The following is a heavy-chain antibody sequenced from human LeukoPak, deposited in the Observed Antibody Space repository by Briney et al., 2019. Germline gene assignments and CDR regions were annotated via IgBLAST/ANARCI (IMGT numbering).Heavy chain of an antibody. Sequence: GGSLRLSCAASGFTFSSYAMSWVRQTPGKGLEWVASISDGGSATYYVDSVRGRFTISRDDAKNSLFLQMNGLRADDTAVYYCTRENYVPDSWGQGTLVTVSS. CDR3: TRENYVPDS. V-gene: IGHV3-7*03. CDR2: ISDGGSAT. D-gene: IGHD3-10*02. CDR1: GFTFSSYA. J-gene: IGHJ4*02.